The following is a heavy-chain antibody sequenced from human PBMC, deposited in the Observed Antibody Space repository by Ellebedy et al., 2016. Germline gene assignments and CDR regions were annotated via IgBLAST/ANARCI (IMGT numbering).Heavy chain of an antibody. D-gene: IGHD3-16*01. J-gene: IGHJ3*02. CDR2: ILQDGNKQ. CDR1: GFSFSSYL. CDR3: ARDRENWGWSWDI. Sequence: GGSLRLXXAASGFSFSSYLMSWVRQAPGKGPEWVANILQDGNKQWYVDSVKGRFTISRDNGKNSLFLQMNSLRAEDTAVYYCARDRENWGWSWDIWGQGTMVTVSS. V-gene: IGHV3-7*04.